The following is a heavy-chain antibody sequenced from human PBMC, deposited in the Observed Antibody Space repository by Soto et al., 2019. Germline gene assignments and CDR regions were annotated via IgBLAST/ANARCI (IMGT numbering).Heavy chain of an antibody. CDR3: TTGIYYDILTGYHNVAY. Sequence: PGGSLRLSCVASGFNLSHPWVTWVRQAAGKGLEWVGRIKSKTDGGTADYAAPVKGRATISRDDSKNTVYLQMNSLKTEDTAVYYCTTGIYYDILTGYHNVAYWGQGALVTVSS. CDR1: GFNLSHPW. D-gene: IGHD3-9*01. V-gene: IGHV3-15*01. CDR2: IKSKTDGGTA. J-gene: IGHJ4*02.